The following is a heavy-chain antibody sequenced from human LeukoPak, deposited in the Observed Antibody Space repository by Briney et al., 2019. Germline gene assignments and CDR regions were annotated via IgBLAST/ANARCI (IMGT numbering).Heavy chain of an antibody. D-gene: IGHD6-6*01. Sequence: QTGGSLRLSCAASGFIFDDYAMHWVRQAPGKGLEWVSLIAWDGGSTDYADSVKGRFTTSRDNSKNSLYLQMNSLRAGDSALYYCAKDWRIVARPDYFMDVWGKGTTVTVSS. CDR2: IAWDGGST. CDR1: GFIFDDYA. J-gene: IGHJ6*03. V-gene: IGHV3-43D*04. CDR3: AKDWRIVARPDYFMDV.